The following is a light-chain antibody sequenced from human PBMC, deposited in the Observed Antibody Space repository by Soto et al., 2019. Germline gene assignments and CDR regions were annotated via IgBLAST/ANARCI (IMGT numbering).Light chain of an antibody. Sequence: QSALTQPASVSGSRGQSITISCTGTSSDVGGYNYVSWYQQQPGNATNLMIYDVSNRPSVVSNRFSGSKSGNTASLTISVLHAEDESDYYGSSYTSSSTLVFGTGTKLTVL. V-gene: IGLV2-14*01. CDR3: SSYTSSSTLV. CDR1: SSDVGGYNY. CDR2: DVS. J-gene: IGLJ1*01.